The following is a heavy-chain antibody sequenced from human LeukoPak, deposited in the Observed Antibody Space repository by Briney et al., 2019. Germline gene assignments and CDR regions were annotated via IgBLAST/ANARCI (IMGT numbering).Heavy chain of an antibody. CDR2: ISGSGSSP. CDR1: GFTFRSHA. D-gene: IGHD4-17*01. J-gene: IGHJ4*02. Sequence: PGGSLRLSCAASGFTFRSHAMNWVRQAPGKGLEWVSAISGSGSSPYYADSVKGRFTISRDNSKNTLYLQMNSLRAEDTAVYYCAKGRSTVTMSPPFDYWGQGTLVTVSS. CDR3: AKGRSTVTMSPPFDY. V-gene: IGHV3-23*01.